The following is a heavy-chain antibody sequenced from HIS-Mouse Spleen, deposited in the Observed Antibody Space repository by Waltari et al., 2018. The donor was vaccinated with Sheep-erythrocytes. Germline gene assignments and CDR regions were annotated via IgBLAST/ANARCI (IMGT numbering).Heavy chain of an antibody. CDR3: ARVASGATFDY. J-gene: IGHJ4*02. V-gene: IGHV3-21*01. CDR1: GFTFSSYS. Sequence: AASGFTFSSYSMNWVRQAPGKGLEWFSSISSSSGYIYYADSVKGRFTISRDNAKNSLYLQMNSLRAEDTAVYYCARVASGATFDYWGQGTLVTVSS. CDR2: ISSSSGYI. D-gene: IGHD1-26*01.